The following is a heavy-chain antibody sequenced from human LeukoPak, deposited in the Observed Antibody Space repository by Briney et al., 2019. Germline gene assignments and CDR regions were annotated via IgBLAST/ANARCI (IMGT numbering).Heavy chain of an antibody. CDR3: ARGLGYGDTTF. J-gene: IGHJ4*02. Sequence: GGSLRLSCAASGFTFSSYSVIWARQAPGKGLEWVSYVSSSGTTTYYADSVKGRFTISRDNSKNTLYLQMNSLRAEDTAVYYCARGLGYGDTTFWGQGTLVTVSS. CDR2: VSSSGTTT. V-gene: IGHV3-48*01. D-gene: IGHD4-17*01. CDR1: GFTFSSYS.